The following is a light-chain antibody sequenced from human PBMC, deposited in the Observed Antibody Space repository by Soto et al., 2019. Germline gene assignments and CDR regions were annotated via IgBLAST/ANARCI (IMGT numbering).Light chain of an antibody. CDR3: QHYNNWPPWT. CDR2: GAS. V-gene: IGKV3-15*01. J-gene: IGKJ1*01. Sequence: EIVMTQSPATLSVSPGERDTLSCRASQSVSSNLAWYQQKPGQAPRLLSYGASTRATGIPARFSGSGSGTEFTLTISSLQSEDFAIYYCQHYNNWPPWTFGQGTKVEIK. CDR1: QSVSSN.